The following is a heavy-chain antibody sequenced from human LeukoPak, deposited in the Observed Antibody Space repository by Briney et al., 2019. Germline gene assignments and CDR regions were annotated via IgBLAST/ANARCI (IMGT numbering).Heavy chain of an antibody. D-gene: IGHD6-19*01. J-gene: IGHJ4*02. CDR3: AKDGQWLVRGYFDY. CDR2: ISGSGGST. Sequence: GGTLGLSCAASGFTFSSYGMSWVRQAPGKGLEWVSAISGSGGSTYYADSVKGRFTISRDNSKNTLYLQMNSLRAEDTAVYYCAKDGQWLVRGYFDYWGQGTLVTVSS. V-gene: IGHV3-23*01. CDR1: GFTFSSYG.